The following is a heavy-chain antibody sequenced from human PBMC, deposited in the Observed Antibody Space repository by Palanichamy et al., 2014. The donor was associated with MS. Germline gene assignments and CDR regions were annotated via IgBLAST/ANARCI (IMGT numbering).Heavy chain of an antibody. CDR1: GFPFNNYG. CDR3: VRESYDANTHEAFDI. CDR2: IWYDGSKM. J-gene: IGHJ3*02. D-gene: IGHD3-16*01. V-gene: IGHV3-33*01. Sequence: GRSGGGRGPAWGVPSRLSCVASGFPFNNYGMHWVRQAPGKGLEWVALIWYDGSKMYTADSVKGRFTVSRDNSKKTLLLHMDSLRAEDTAVYYCVRESYDANTHEAFDIWGQGTMVSVSS.